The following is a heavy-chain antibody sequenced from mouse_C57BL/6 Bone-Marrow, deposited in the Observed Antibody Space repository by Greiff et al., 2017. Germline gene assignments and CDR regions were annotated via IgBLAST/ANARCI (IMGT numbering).Heavy chain of an antibody. CDR3: ARPYGNYSWFAY. CDR1: GFNIKNTY. Sequence: EVHLVESVAELVRPGASVKLSCTASGFNIKNTYMHWVKQRPEQGLEWIGRIDPANGNTKYAPKFPGKATITADTSSNAAYLQLSSLTSEAAAIYYCARPYGNYSWFAYWGQGTLVTVSA. J-gene: IGHJ3*01. CDR2: IDPANGNT. V-gene: IGHV14-3*01. D-gene: IGHD2-1*01.